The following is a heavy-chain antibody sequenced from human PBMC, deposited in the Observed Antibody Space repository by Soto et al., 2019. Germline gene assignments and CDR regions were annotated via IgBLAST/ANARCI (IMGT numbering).Heavy chain of an antibody. CDR3: ACIFSGGYNHGFYFYGLDV. D-gene: IGHD1-1*01. Sequence: ASEPLSVDCPVGDESICRWSAYCCWKSQPPGKGREWIGSIFYSGSTYYNPSLKSRVTISVDTSKNQFSLKLSSVTAADTAVYYCACIFSGGYNHGFYFYGLDVWGRGTAVPVS. CDR2: IFYSGST. CDR1: DESICRWSAY. V-gene: IGHV4-39*01. J-gene: IGHJ6*02.